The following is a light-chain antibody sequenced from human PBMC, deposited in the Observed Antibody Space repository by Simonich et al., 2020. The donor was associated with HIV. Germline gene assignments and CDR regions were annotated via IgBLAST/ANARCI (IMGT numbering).Light chain of an antibody. J-gene: IGKJ4*01. CDR3: QQFYSAPLT. Sequence: DIQMTQSPSTLSASVGDRDTITCRASHNINSWLAWYQQKPGKAPKLLIYTASSLDSGVPDRFSASGSGTAFTLTISSLQAEDVAVYYCQQFYSAPLTFGGGTKVEIK. CDR1: HNINSW. CDR2: TAS. V-gene: IGKV1-5*03.